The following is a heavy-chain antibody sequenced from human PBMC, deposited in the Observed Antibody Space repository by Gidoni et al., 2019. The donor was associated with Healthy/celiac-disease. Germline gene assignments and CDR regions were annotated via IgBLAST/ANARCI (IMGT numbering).Heavy chain of an antibody. CDR1: GFTFSSYA. J-gene: IGHJ4*02. Sequence: QVQLVESGGGVVQPGRSLRLSCAASGFTFSSYAMRWVRQAPGKGLEWVAVISYDGSNKYYADSVKGRFTISRDNSKNTLYLQMNSLRAEDTAVYYCAREDGYSYGYPFDYWGQGTLVTVSS. D-gene: IGHD5-18*01. CDR2: ISYDGSNK. V-gene: IGHV3-30-3*01. CDR3: AREDGYSYGYPFDY.